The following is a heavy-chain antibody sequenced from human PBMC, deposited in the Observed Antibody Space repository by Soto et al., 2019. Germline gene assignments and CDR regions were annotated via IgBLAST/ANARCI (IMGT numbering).Heavy chain of an antibody. CDR2: IYYSGFT. Sequence: QVQLQESGPGLVKPSQTLSLTCTVSGGSISSGGYYWSWIRQHPGKGLDPQHPGKGLEWIGYIYYSGFTYYNPSLKSRVTISVDTSKNQFSLKLISVTAADTAVYYCARSISPWGQGTLVTVSS. CDR3: ARSISP. D-gene: IGHD3-3*01. CDR1: GGSISSGGYY. V-gene: IGHV4-31*03. J-gene: IGHJ5*02.